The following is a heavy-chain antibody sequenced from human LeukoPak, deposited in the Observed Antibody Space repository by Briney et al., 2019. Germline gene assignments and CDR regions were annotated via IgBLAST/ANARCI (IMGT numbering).Heavy chain of an antibody. CDR3: QMNSLRAEDTAVYYCAKDSAGYSYGFDS. CDR1: GFTFSSYW. Sequence: GGSLRLSCAASGFTFSSYWMHWVRQAPGKGLVWVSRINSDGSTTSYADSVKGRFTISRDDSKNTLYLQMTSSRDNSKNTLYLQMNSLRAEDTAVYYCAKDSAGYSYGFDSWGQGTLVTVSS. J-gene: IGHJ4*02. V-gene: IGHV3-74*01. CDR2: INSDGSTT. D-gene: IGHD5-18*01.